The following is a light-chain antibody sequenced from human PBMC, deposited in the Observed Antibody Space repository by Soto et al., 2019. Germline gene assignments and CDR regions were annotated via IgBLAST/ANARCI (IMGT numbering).Light chain of an antibody. CDR2: DAS. J-gene: IGKJ5*01. CDR3: QQYSNWPPIT. CDR1: QSVRSS. Sequence: EIVLTQSPATLSLYPGERATLSCRASQSVRSSLAWYQRQPGQAPRLLIYDASNRATGIPARFSGTGSGTDFTLTISSLQSEDFAVYYCQQYSNWPPITFGQGTRLEI. V-gene: IGKV3-11*01.